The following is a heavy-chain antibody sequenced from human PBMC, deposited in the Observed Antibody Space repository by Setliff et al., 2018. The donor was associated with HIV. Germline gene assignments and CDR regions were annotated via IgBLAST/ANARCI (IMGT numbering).Heavy chain of an antibody. CDR3: ARDTGRYFDRGWFDP. D-gene: IGHD3-9*01. Sequence: GGSLRLSCAASGFTFSSYSMNWVRQTPGKGLEWVSSISASATYIYYADSVKGRFTISRDNAENSLYLQMNSLRAEDTAVYYCARDTGRYFDRGWFDPWGQGALVTVSS. CDR1: GFTFSSYS. CDR2: ISASATYI. J-gene: IGHJ5*02. V-gene: IGHV3-21*01.